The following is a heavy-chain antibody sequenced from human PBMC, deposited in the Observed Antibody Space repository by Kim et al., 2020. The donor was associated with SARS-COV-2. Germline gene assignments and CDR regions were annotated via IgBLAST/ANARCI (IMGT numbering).Heavy chain of an antibody. D-gene: IGHD6-13*01. V-gene: IGHV3-21*01. Sequence: ADSGKGRFTISRDNAKNSLYLQMNSLRAEDTAVYYCAREGIAAAGTMVDYWGQGTLVTVSS. CDR3: AREGIAAAGTMVDY. J-gene: IGHJ4*02.